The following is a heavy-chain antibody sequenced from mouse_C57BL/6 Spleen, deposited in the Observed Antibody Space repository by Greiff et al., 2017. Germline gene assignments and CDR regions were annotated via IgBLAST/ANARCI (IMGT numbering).Heavy chain of an antibody. CDR2: IDPENGDT. D-gene: IGHD4-1*02. Sequence: VQLQQSGAELVRPGASVKLSCTASGFNIKDDYMHWVKQRPEQGLEWIGWIDPENGDTEYASKFQGKATITADTSSNTAYLQLSSLTSEDTAVYYCTTFPTFDYWGKGTTLTVSS. CDR1: GFNIKDDY. V-gene: IGHV14-4*01. CDR3: TTFPTFDY. J-gene: IGHJ2*01.